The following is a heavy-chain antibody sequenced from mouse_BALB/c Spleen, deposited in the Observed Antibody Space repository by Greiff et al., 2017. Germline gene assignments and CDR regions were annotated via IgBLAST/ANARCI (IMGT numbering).Heavy chain of an antibody. Sequence: DVQLVESGGGLVKPGGSLKLSCAASGFAFSSYDMSWVRQTPEKRLEWVAYISSGGGSTYYPDTVKGRFTISRDNAKNTLYLQMSSLKSEDTAMYYCARQDGSTYFDYWGQGTTLTVSS. CDR1: GFAFSSYD. CDR2: ISSGGGST. D-gene: IGHD1-1*01. J-gene: IGHJ2*01. CDR3: ARQDGSTYFDY. V-gene: IGHV5-12-1*01.